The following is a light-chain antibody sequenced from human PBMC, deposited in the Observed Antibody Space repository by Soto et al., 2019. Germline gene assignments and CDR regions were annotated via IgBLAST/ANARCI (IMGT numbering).Light chain of an antibody. CDR3: QHTHSAPWT. CDR1: QAVSNF. J-gene: IGKJ1*01. Sequence: DIQMTQSPSSLSASVGDRVTITCRASQAVSNFVAWYQHRPGMAPKVLMYAASTLQTGVSSRFIGSGSGTECALTISRLLPEDCATYSWQHTHSAPWTFGQGTRVDVK. CDR2: AAS. V-gene: IGKV1-39*01.